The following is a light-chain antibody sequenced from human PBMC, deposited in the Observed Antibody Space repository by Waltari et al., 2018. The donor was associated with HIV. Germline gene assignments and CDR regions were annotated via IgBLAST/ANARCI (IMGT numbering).Light chain of an antibody. V-gene: IGLV2-8*01. CDR3: TSYAGSDNLML. CDR2: EVY. J-gene: IGLJ2*01. CDR1: SNDVGPYDY. Sequence: QSALTQPPSASGSPGQSVTTSCSGTSNDVGPYDYVSWYQQHPGKAPRLIIYEVYKRPSGVPDRFSGSKSGNTASLTVSGLQAEDEADYYCTSYAGSDNLMLFGGGTKVTVL.